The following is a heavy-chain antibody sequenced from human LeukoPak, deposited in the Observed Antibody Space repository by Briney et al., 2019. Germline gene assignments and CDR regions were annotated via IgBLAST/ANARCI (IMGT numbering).Heavy chain of an antibody. Sequence: PAETLSLICTLSGGSISGYYWRWLRQPPGKGLEWIGWTTNHNPSLKSRVTLSLDTPKNQFSLKLSSVTAADTVVYFCARHGAVAGLTYNWYDPWGQGTLVTVSS. CDR2: TT. V-gene: IGHV4-59*08. D-gene: IGHD6-19*01. CDR1: GGSISGYY. CDR3: ARHGAVAGLTYNWYDP. J-gene: IGHJ5*02.